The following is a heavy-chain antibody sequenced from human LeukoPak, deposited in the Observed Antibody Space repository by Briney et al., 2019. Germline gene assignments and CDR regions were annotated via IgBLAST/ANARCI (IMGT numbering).Heavy chain of an antibody. CDR3: AKGWGIPVFGVVTN. V-gene: IGHV3-30*02. D-gene: IGHD3-3*01. J-gene: IGHJ4*02. CDR1: GFTFSSYG. Sequence: PGGSLRLSCAASGFTFSSYGMHWVRQAPGKGLEWVAFIRYDGSNKYYADSVKGRFTISRDNSKNTLHLQMNSLRPEDTALYYCAKGWGIPVFGVVTNWGQGTLVTVSS. CDR2: IRYDGSNK.